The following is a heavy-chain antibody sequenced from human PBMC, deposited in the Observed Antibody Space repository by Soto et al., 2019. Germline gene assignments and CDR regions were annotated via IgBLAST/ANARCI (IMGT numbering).Heavy chain of an antibody. D-gene: IGHD6-6*01. CDR2: IIPIFGTA. Sequence: SVKVSCKASGGTFSSYAISWVRQAPGQGLEWMGGIIPIFGTANYAQKFQGRVTITADESTSTAYMELSSLRSEDTAVYYCARDRQDSSSSLVYWGQGTLVTVSS. CDR1: GGTFSSYA. V-gene: IGHV1-69*13. J-gene: IGHJ4*02. CDR3: ARDRQDSSSSLVY.